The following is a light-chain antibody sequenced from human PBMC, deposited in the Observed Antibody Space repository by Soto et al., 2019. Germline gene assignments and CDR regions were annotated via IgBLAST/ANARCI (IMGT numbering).Light chain of an antibody. V-gene: IGLV1-44*01. CDR1: SSNIGSNP. CDR2: TNN. CDR3: AAWDDSLEGVV. Sequence: QSVLTQPPSASGTPGQRVTISCSGSSSNIGSNPVSWYQHLPGTAPKVLIFTNNQQPSGVPDRVSGSKSGTSASLAISGLRSEDEAHYYCAAWDDSLEGVVFGGGTKLTVL. J-gene: IGLJ3*02.